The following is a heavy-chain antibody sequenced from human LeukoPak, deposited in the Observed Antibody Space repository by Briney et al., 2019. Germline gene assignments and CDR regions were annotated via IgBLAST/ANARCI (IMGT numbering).Heavy chain of an antibody. Sequence: GGSLRLSCAASGFTFSSYAMTWVRQAPGKGLEWVSTIGGSGTYYADSVKGRFTISRDDSKNMLFLQMNSLRAEDTAVYYCAKGLTMIDYWGQGTLVTVSS. CDR2: IGGSGT. CDR3: AKGLTMIDY. CDR1: GFTFSSYA. D-gene: IGHD4/OR15-4a*01. V-gene: IGHV3-23*01. J-gene: IGHJ4*02.